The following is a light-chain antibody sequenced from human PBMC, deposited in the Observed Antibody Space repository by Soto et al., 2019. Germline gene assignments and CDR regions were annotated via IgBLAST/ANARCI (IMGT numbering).Light chain of an antibody. J-gene: IGKJ2*01. V-gene: IGKV1-39*01. CDR1: QSMSDS. CDR2: SAS. Sequence: DIQLTQSPSSLSASVGDRVTITCRASQSMSDSLNWYQQKSGKAPKLLIYSASRLESRVPSRFSGSGAGTDFTLTISSLQPEDFGTYFCQQSYSHSYTFGQGTTLEIK. CDR3: QQSYSHSYT.